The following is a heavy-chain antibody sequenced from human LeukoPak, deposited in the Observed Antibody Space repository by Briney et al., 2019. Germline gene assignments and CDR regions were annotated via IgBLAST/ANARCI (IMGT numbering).Heavy chain of an antibody. Sequence: VASVKVSCKVSGYTLSELSMHWVRQAPGKGLEWMGGFDPEDGETIYAQKFQGRVTMTEATSTDTTYMYLSSLRSEDTAVYYCATARSIVATIGGNDAFHIWGQGTMVTVSS. J-gene: IGHJ3*02. D-gene: IGHD5-12*01. V-gene: IGHV1-24*01. CDR3: ATARSIVATIGGNDAFHI. CDR2: FDPEDGET. CDR1: GYTLSELS.